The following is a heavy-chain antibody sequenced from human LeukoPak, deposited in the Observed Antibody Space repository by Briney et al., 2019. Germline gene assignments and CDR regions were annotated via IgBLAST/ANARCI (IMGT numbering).Heavy chain of an antibody. V-gene: IGHV3-33*01. Sequence: PGGSLRLSCAASGFTFSNYGMHWVRQDPGKGLQWVAVIWYDGSNKYYADSVKGRFTISRDNSKNTLYLQMNSLRAEDTAVYYCARRSLAVTGIPDYWGQGTLVTVSS. CDR3: ARRSLAVTGIPDY. J-gene: IGHJ4*02. D-gene: IGHD6-19*01. CDR1: GFTFSNYG. CDR2: IWYDGSNK.